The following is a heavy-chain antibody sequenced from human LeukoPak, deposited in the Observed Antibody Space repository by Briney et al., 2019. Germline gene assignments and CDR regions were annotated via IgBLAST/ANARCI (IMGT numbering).Heavy chain of an antibody. CDR1: GFTFSSYA. CDR3: AREVYCGGDCYYYFDY. J-gene: IGHJ4*02. D-gene: IGHD2-21*02. CDR2: ISSSGSTI. V-gene: IGHV3-48*04. Sequence: PGGSLRLSCAASGFTFSSYAMSWVRQAPGKGLEWVSYISSSGSTIYYADSVKGRFTISRDNAKNSLYLQMNSLRAEDTAVYYCAREVYCGGDCYYYFDYWGQGTLVTVSS.